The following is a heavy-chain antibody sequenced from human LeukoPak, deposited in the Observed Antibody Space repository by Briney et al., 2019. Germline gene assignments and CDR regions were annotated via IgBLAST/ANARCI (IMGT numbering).Heavy chain of an antibody. J-gene: IGHJ4*02. V-gene: IGHV4-59*01. Sequence: PSETLSLTCTVSGASINDFYWSWIRQSPGKGLEWIGYIHYKGSTKYNPSLTSRVTISVDTSKKQFSLKLASVTAADTAFYYCERATSTVAMNWGRGTLVTVSS. CDR3: ERATSTVAMN. CDR1: GASINDFY. D-gene: IGHD4-23*01. CDR2: IHYKGST.